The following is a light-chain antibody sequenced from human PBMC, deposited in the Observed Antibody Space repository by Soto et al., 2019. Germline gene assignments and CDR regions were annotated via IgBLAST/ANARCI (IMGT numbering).Light chain of an antibody. V-gene: IGLV2-14*01. Sequence: QSALTQPASVSGSPGQSITISCTGTSSDVGGYNYVSWYQQHPGKAPKLMIYEVSNRPSGVPDRFSGSKSGTSASLAISGLRSEDEADYYCAAWHDRLSGMLFGGGTKLTVL. J-gene: IGLJ2*01. CDR2: EVS. CDR3: AAWHDRLSGML. CDR1: SSDVGGYNY.